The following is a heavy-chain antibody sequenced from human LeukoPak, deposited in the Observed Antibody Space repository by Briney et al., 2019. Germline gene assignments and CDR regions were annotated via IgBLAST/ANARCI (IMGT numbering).Heavy chain of an antibody. CDR2: INPNSGGT. J-gene: IGHJ3*02. D-gene: IGHD5-24*01. Sequence: ASVKVSCKASGYTFTGYYMHWLRQAPGQGLEWMGWINPNSGGTNYAQKFQGRVTMTRDTSISTAYMELSRLRSDDTAVYYCALDGYNYSLDAFDIWGQGTMVTVSS. V-gene: IGHV1-2*02. CDR1: GYTFTGYY. CDR3: ALDGYNYSLDAFDI.